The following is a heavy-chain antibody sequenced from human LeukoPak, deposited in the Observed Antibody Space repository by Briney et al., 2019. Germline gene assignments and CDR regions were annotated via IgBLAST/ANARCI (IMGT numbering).Heavy chain of an antibody. V-gene: IGHV1-69*06. CDR2: IIPIFGTA. D-gene: IGHD3-10*01. CDR1: GGTFSSYA. J-gene: IGHJ4*02. Sequence: ASVKVSCKASGGTFSSYAISWVRQAPGQGLEWMGGIIPIFGTANYAQKFQGRVTITADKSTSTAYMELSSLRSEDTAVYYCARDQYPYGSGSYTDYWGQGTLVTVSS. CDR3: ARDQYPYGSGSYTDY.